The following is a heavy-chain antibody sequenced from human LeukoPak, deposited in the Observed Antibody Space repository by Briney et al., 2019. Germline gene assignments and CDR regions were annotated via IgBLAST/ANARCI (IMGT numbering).Heavy chain of an antibody. CDR2: IWYDGSNE. CDR1: GFTFSRNG. Sequence: GGSLRLSCAASGFTFSRNGMHWVRQAPGKGLEWGAVIWYDGSNEYYADSVKGRFTVSRDNSKNTMYLQMNSLRAEDTAVYYCAKDRDYIMGIVDYWGQGTLVTVSS. V-gene: IGHV3-33*06. J-gene: IGHJ4*02. CDR3: AKDRDYIMGIVDY. D-gene: IGHD4/OR15-4a*01.